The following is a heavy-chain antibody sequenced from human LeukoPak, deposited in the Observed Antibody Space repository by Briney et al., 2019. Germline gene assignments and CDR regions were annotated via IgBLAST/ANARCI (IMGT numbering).Heavy chain of an antibody. CDR1: GGSISSYY. CDR2: IYYSGST. J-gene: IGHJ4*02. Sequence: PSETLSLTCTVSGGSISSYYWSWIRQPPGKGLEWIGYIYYSGSTNYNPSLKSRVTISVDTSKNQFSLKLSSVTAADTAVYYCARVRRADGSGSYLVSPHFDCWGQGTLVTVSS. D-gene: IGHD3-10*01. V-gene: IGHV4-59*08. CDR3: ARVRRADGSGSYLVSPHFDC.